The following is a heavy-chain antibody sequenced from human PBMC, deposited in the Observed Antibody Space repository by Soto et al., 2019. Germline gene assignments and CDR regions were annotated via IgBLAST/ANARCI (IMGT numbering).Heavy chain of an antibody. V-gene: IGHV4-59*01. CDR1: GGSISSYY. J-gene: IGHJ4*02. CDR2: IYYGGST. CDR3: ARVPRGYSYGWYFVY. Sequence: SETLSLTCTVSGGSISSYYWSWIRQPPGKGLEWIGYIYYGGSTNYNPSLKSRVTRSVDTSKNQFFLKLSSVTFADTAVYCCARVPRGYSYGWYFVYWGQGTLVTVFS. D-gene: IGHD5-18*01.